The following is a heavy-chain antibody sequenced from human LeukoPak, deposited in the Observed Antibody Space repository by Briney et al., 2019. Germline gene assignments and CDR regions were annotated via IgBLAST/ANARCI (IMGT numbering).Heavy chain of an antibody. V-gene: IGHV3-11*01. CDR3: AKGHTSLDC. Sequence: GGSLRLSRAASGFTFSDSYMSWIRQAPGRGLEYISYISPDGSQMSYTDSAKGRFTLSRDNAKNSLYLQMNSLRGEDTAVYYCAKGHTSLDCRGQGALVTVSS. CDR1: GFTFSDSY. J-gene: IGHJ4*02. CDR2: ISPDGSQM. D-gene: IGHD2/OR15-2a*01.